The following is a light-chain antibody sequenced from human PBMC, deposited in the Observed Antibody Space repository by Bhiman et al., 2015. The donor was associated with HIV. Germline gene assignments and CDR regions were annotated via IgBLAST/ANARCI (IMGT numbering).Light chain of an antibody. CDR1: NIGSKS. Sequence: SYELTQPPSVSVAPGKTATITCGGNNIGSKSVHWYQQKPGQAPVLVIYYDSDRPSGIPERFSGSTSGNTATLTISRVEAGDEADYYCQVWDSSRDHYVFGTGTKVTVL. J-gene: IGLJ1*01. CDR3: QVWDSSRDHYV. V-gene: IGLV3-21*04. CDR2: YDS.